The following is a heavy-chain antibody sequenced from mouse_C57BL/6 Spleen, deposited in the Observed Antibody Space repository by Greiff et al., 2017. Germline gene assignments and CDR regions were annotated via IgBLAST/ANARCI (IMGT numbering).Heavy chain of an antibody. CDR2: ILPGSGST. CDR3: ARSPITTVVATKGDYFDY. CDR1: GYTLSGYW. J-gene: IGHJ2*01. D-gene: IGHD1-1*01. Sequence: QVQLQQSGAELMKPGASVTLSCKATGYTLSGYWIEWVKQRPGHGLEWIGEILPGSGSTNYNEKFKGKGTFTADTSSNTAYMQRSSLTTEDSAIYYCARSPITTVVATKGDYFDYWGQGTTLTVSS. V-gene: IGHV1-9*01.